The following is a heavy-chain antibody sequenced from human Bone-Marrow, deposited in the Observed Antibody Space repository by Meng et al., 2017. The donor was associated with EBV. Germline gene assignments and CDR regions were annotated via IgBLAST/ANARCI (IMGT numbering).Heavy chain of an antibody. J-gene: IGHJ4*02. Sequence: QAQLQEPGPGLVKPSGTLSLSWTVPGESVSSSYYNWSWIRQPPGRRLEWIGYVYNTGRGTNYNPSLNGRVTISVDTSKDQFSLKLISVTAADAAVYYCAGTYSSGWDYYFHYWGQGTLVTVSS. CDR1: GESVSSSYYN. D-gene: IGHD6-19*01. CDR2: VYNTGRGT. V-gene: IGHV4-61*01. CDR3: AGTYSSGWDYYFHY.